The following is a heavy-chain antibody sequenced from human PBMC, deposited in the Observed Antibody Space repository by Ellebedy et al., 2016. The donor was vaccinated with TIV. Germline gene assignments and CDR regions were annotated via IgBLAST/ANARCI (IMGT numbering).Heavy chain of an antibody. V-gene: IGHV3-23*01. CDR2: ISGSGGST. CDR1: GFTFSSYA. CDR3: ARDRPGGQWLVPFDY. D-gene: IGHD6-19*01. J-gene: IGHJ4*02. Sequence: GGSLRLSXAASGFTFSSYAMSWVRQAPGKGLEWVSAISGSGGSTYYADSVKGRFTISRDNAKNSLYLQMNSLRAEDTAVYYCARDRPGGQWLVPFDYWGQGTLVTVSS.